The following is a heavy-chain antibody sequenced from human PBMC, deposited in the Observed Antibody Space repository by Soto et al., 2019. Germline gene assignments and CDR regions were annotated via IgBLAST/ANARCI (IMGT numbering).Heavy chain of an antibody. CDR1: GGSISSGGYS. D-gene: IGHD1-1*01. J-gene: IGHJ5*02. Sequence: SETLSLTCAVSGGSISSGGYSWSWIRQPPGKGLEWIGYIYHSGSTYYNPSLKSRVTISVDRSKNQFSLKLSSVTAADTAVYYCARGRLERRLIPWFDPWGQGTLVTVSS. V-gene: IGHV4-30-2*01. CDR3: ARGRLERRLIPWFDP. CDR2: IYHSGST.